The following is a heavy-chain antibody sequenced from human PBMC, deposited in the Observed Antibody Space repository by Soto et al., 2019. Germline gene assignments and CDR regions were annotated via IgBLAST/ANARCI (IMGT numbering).Heavy chain of an antibody. D-gene: IGHD2-21*02. Sequence: QVQLQESGPGLVKPSQTLSLTCTVSGGSISSGEYYWSWLRQPPGKGLERIGFMYSSGSTHNNPSLKSRVTISLDTSKNQFSLRLSYVTAADTAVYYCARYGGNFPQYFQHWGQGTLVTVSS. CDR1: GGSISSGEYY. CDR3: ARYGGNFPQYFQH. V-gene: IGHV4-30-4*01. J-gene: IGHJ1*01. CDR2: MYSSGST.